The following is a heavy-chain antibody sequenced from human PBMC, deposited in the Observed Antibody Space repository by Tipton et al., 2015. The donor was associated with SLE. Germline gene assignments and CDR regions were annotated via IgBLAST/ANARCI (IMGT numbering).Heavy chain of an antibody. J-gene: IGHJ4*02. D-gene: IGHD6-19*01. CDR2: IYYDGTA. V-gene: IGHV4-39*07. Sequence: TLSLTCTVSGGSVTGNSGHWNWIRQPAGKGLEWIGNIYYDGTAYSTPSLESRVSISVDTSKNQVSLRLASVTAADTAVYYCATVRLQRDGWYPWDFWGQGTLVTV. CDR3: ATVRLQRDGWYPWDF. CDR1: GGSVTGNSGH.